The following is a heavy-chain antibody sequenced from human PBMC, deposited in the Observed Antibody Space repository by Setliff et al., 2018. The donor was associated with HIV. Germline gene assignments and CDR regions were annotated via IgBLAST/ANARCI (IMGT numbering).Heavy chain of an antibody. J-gene: IGHJ3*02. V-gene: IGHV3-21*01. D-gene: IGHD3-22*01. Sequence: GGSLRLSCAASGFTFSSYSMNWVRQAPGQGLEWVSFITSSSSHIYYADSVKGRFTISRDNAKNSLSLQMNSLRAEDTAVYYCAINYYDSSGFAFDIWGQGTMVTVSS. CDR1: GFTFSSYS. CDR3: AINYYDSSGFAFDI. CDR2: ITSSSSHI.